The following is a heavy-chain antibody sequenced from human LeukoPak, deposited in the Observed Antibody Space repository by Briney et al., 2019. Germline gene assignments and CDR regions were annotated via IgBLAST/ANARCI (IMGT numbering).Heavy chain of an antibody. J-gene: IGHJ6*02. CDR1: RGSFSSYY. Sequence: SETLSLTCTVSRGSFSSYYWSWIRQPPGKGLEWIGHIYSSGSTNYNPSLKSRVTISVDTSKNLFSLKLTSVPAADTAVYFCARVTASLSFYYGMDVWGQGTTVTVSS. V-gene: IGHV4-59*01. CDR2: IYSSGST. D-gene: IGHD2-21*02. CDR3: ARVTASLSFYYGMDV.